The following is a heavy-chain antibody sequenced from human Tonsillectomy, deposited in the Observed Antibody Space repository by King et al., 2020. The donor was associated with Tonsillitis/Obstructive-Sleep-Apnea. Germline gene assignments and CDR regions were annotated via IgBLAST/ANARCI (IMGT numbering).Heavy chain of an antibody. CDR2: IYYSGST. J-gene: IGHJ3*02. Sequence: QLQESGPGLVKPSETLSLTCIVSGGSISSASYFWGWIRQPPGKGLAWIGSIYYSGSTYYNPSLKSRVTISVDTSKNHFSLKLSSVTAADTAVYYCARLRRGGSSDNALDIWGQGTMVTVSS. CDR3: ARLRRGGSSDNALDI. V-gene: IGHV4-39*02. D-gene: IGHD1-26*01. CDR1: GGSISSASYF.